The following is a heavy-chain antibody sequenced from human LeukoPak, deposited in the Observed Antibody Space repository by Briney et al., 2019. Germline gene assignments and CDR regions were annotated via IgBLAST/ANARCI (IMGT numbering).Heavy chain of an antibody. D-gene: IGHD3/OR15-3a*01. CDR3: VKGRRDDYTVWTGYSDDAFDM. Sequence: HPGGSLRLSCAGSGFTFEDHAMHWVRQVPGKGLQWVSGIGWSGDNIGYADSVQGRFTISRDNAKNSVYLQMNSLGPEDMALYYCVKGRRDDYTVWTGYSDDAFDMWGPGTMVIVSA. V-gene: IGHV3-9*03. CDR1: GFTFEDHA. CDR2: IGWSGDNI. J-gene: IGHJ3*02.